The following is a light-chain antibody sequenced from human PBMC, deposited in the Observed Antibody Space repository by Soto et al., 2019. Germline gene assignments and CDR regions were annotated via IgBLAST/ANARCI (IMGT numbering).Light chain of an antibody. J-gene: IGKJ4*01. CDR2: AAF. CDR3: QQYNSEPLT. V-gene: IGKV1D-16*01. CDR1: QNINNW. Sequence: DTQMTQSPSSLSASVGDSVTMTCRASQNINNWLGWYQQRPGEAPKSLISAAFTLQSGVPSRFSGGKSGTDFTLTISSLQPEDFATYYCQQYNSEPLTFGGGTKVEMK.